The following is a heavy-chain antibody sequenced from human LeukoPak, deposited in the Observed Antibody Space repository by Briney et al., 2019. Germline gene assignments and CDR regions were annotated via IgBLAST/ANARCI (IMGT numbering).Heavy chain of an antibody. CDR1: GFTFTNHW. J-gene: IGHJ4*02. CDR2: VNVDGSST. D-gene: IGHD4-17*01. CDR3: GPLDYGD. Sequence: GGSLRLSCAASGFTFTNHWMHWARHTPGEGPVWVSGVNVDGSSTFYADSVKGRFTISRDNVKNTLDLQMNSLGVEDTAVYYCGPLDYGDWGQGTLVTVSS. V-gene: IGHV3-74*01.